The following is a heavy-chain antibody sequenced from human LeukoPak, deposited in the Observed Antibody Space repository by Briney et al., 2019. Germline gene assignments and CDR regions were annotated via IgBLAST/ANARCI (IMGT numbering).Heavy chain of an antibody. J-gene: IGHJ4*02. CDR2: IITYNGHT. D-gene: IGHD2-21*01. CDR1: GYTFTSYG. V-gene: IGHV1-18*01. Sequence: GASVKVSCKASGYTFTSYGISWVRQAPGQGLEWLGCIITYNGHTDYVDKLQGRVTVTTDTSTSTVYMELRSLTSDDTAVYYCARGSGEFDYWGQGTLVTVSS. CDR3: ARGSGEFDY.